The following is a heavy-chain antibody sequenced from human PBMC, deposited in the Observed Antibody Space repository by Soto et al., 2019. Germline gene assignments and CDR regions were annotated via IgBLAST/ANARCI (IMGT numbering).Heavy chain of an antibody. D-gene: IGHD2-15*01. CDR3: ARAPTCSGGSCYSENWFDP. V-gene: IGHV4-4*07. J-gene: IGHJ5*02. CDR2: IYTSGST. CDR1: GGSISSYY. Sequence: PSETLSLTCTVSGGSISSYYWSWIRQPAGKGLEWIGRIYTSGSTNYNPSHKSRVTMSVDTSKNQFSLKLSSVTAADTAVYYCARAPTCSGGSCYSENWFDPWGQGTLVTVSS.